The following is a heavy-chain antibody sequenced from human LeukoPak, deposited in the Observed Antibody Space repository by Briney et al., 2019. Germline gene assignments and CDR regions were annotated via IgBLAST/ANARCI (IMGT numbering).Heavy chain of an antibody. V-gene: IGHV1-8*01. CDR3: ARGQRHCTSDSCLSYMDV. J-gene: IGHJ6*03. CDR1: GYTFTSND. D-gene: IGHD2-2*01. CDR2: MNANSGNT. Sequence: GASVKVSCKASGYTFTSNDINWVRQATGQGLEWMGWMNANSGNTGYAQKFQGRVTMTRNTSISTAYMGLSSLRSEDTAVYYCARGQRHCTSDSCLSYMDVWGKGTTVTVSS.